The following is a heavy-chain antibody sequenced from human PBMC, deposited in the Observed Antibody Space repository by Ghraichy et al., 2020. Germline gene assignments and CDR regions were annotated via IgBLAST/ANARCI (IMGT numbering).Heavy chain of an antibody. CDR3: ARILLRYFDWYGNWYFDL. V-gene: IGHV3-21*01. D-gene: IGHD3-9*01. CDR1: GFTFSSYS. J-gene: IGHJ2*01. Sequence: GGSLRLSCAASGFTFSSYSMNWVRQAPGKGLEWVSSISSSSSYIYYADSVKGRFTISRDNAKNSLYLQMNSLRAEDTAVYYCARILLRYFDWYGNWYFDLWGRGTLVTVSS. CDR2: ISSSSSYI.